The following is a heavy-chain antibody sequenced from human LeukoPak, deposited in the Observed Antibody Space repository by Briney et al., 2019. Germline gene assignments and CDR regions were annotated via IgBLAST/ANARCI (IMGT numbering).Heavy chain of an antibody. D-gene: IGHD6-13*01. CDR1: GGSISSGGYY. Sequence: SQTLSLTCTVPGGSISSGGYYWSWIRQHPGKGLEWIGYIYYSGSTYYNPSLKSRVTISVDTSKNQFSLKLSSVTAADTAVYYCARDLPGQLVPDYWGQGTLVTVSS. V-gene: IGHV4-31*03. J-gene: IGHJ4*02. CDR3: ARDLPGQLVPDY. CDR2: IYYSGST.